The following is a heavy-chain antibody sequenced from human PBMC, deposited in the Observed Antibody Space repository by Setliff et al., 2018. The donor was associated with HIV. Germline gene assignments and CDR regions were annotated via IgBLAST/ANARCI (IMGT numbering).Heavy chain of an antibody. Sequence: PGESLKISCKGSGYRFTSYWIDWVRQTPGKGLEWMGIIYLGDSDTRYSPSFQGQVTISADKSTSTAYLQWTSLKASDSAMYYRASGSGIDWFDPWGQGTLVTVSS. V-gene: IGHV5-51*01. J-gene: IGHJ5*02. CDR1: GYRFTSYW. CDR2: IYLGDSDT. D-gene: IGHD3-10*01. CDR3: ASGSGIDWFDP.